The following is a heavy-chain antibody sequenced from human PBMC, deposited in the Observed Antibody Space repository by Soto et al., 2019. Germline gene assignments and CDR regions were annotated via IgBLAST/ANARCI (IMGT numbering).Heavy chain of an antibody. Sequence: SETLSLTCTVSGGSISSYYWSWIRQPPGKGLEWIGYIYYSGSTNYNPSLKSRVTISVDTSKNQFFLKLSSVTAADTAVFYCARRDYYYHYGMDVWGQGTTVTVSS. J-gene: IGHJ6*02. CDR1: GGSISSYY. V-gene: IGHV4-59*01. CDR3: ARRDYYYHYGMDV. CDR2: IYYSGST.